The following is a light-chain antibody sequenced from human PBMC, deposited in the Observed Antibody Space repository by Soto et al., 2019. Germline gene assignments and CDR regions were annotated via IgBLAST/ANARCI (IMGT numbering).Light chain of an antibody. CDR3: QSYDSSLSGSV. J-gene: IGLJ3*02. CDR1: SSNIGADYD. CDR2: ANT. V-gene: IGLV1-40*01. Sequence: QSVLTQPPSVSGAPGRRVTISCTGSSSNIGADYDVHWYRQLPGAAPKLLIRANTHRPSGVPDRFSASKSGTSASLAITGLQADDEADYYCQSYDSSLSGSVFGGGTKLTVL.